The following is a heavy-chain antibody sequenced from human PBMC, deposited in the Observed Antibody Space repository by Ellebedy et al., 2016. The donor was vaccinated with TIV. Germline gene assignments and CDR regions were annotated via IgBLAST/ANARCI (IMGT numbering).Heavy chain of an antibody. V-gene: IGHV3-53*01. CDR3: ARGLPFLEKHYYYYAMDV. J-gene: IGHJ6*02. CDR1: GFTVSSNY. CDR2: IYSGGTT. D-gene: IGHD3-3*02. Sequence: GESLKISCAASGFTVSSNYMTWVRQAPGKGLEWVSVIYSGGTTYYADSVKGRFTISRDNSKNTLSLQMNSLRAEDTAVYYCARGLPFLEKHYYYYAMDVWGQGTTVTVSS.